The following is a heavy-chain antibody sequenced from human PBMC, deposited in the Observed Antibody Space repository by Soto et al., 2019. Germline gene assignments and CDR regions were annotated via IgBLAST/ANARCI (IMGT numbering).Heavy chain of an antibody. CDR3: ASPPEWFWY. Sequence: QVQLVQSGAEVKKPGASVKVSCKASGYTFTGYYMHWVRQAPGQGLEWMGWINPNSGDTNYAQKFQGRVTMTRDTSISTAYMELSRLRSDDTAVYYCASPPEWFWYWGQGTLVTVSS. J-gene: IGHJ4*02. D-gene: IGHD3-3*01. CDR1: GYTFTGYY. CDR2: INPNSGDT. V-gene: IGHV1-2*02.